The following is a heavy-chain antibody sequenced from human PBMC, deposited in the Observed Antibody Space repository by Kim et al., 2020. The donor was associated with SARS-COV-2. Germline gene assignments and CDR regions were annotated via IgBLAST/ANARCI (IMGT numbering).Heavy chain of an antibody. CDR3: AGGELHYYDSSGYYHSYYFDY. J-gene: IGHJ4*02. Sequence: GGSLRLSCAASGFTFSSYSMNWVRQAPGKGLEWVSSISSSSSYIYYADSVKGRFTISRDNAKNSLYLQMNSLRAEDTAVYYCAGGELHYYDSSGYYHSYYFDYWGQGTLVTVSS. D-gene: IGHD3-22*01. CDR2: ISSSSSYI. CDR1: GFTFSSYS. V-gene: IGHV3-21*01.